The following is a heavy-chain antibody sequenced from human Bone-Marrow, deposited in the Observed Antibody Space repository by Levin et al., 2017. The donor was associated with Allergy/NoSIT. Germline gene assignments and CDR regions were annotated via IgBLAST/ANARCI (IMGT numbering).Heavy chain of an antibody. J-gene: IGHJ4*02. CDR3: TRDRGEWGQFYFDY. Sequence: LSLTCAASGFTFSTYAMSWVRQAPGKGLEWVSAIRGSDGHTYYADSVKGRFTISRDNSKNTLYLQMNSLRAEDTAVYYCTRDRGEWGQFYFDYWGQGILVTVSS. V-gene: IGHV3-23*01. CDR2: IRGSDGHT. D-gene: IGHD1-26*01. CDR1: GFTFSTYA.